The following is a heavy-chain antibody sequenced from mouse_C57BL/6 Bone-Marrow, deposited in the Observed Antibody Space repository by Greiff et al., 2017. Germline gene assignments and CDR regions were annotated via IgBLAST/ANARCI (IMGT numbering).Heavy chain of an antibody. Sequence: QVQLQQSGAELARPGASVKLSCKASGYTFTSYGISWVKQRTGQGLEWIGEIYPRSGNTYYNEKFNGKATLTADKSSSTAYMELRSLTSEDSAVYFCARATGFAYWGQGTLVTVSA. CDR3: ARATGFAY. V-gene: IGHV1-81*01. D-gene: IGHD1-2*01. J-gene: IGHJ3*01. CDR2: IYPRSGNT. CDR1: GYTFTSYG.